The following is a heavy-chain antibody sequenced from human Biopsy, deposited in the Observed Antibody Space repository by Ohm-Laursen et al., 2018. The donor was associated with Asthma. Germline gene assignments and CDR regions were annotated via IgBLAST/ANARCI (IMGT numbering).Heavy chain of an antibody. V-gene: IGHV1-69*13. J-gene: IGHJ4*02. Sequence: GASVKVSCKASGGTFSSYAISWVRQAPGQGLEWMGGIIPIFGTANYAQKFQGRVTITADESTSTAYTELSSLRSEDTAVYYCARSSHINWGGYFDYWGQGTLVTVSS. CDR1: GGTFSSYA. CDR3: ARSSHINWGGYFDY. CDR2: IIPIFGTA. D-gene: IGHD7-27*01.